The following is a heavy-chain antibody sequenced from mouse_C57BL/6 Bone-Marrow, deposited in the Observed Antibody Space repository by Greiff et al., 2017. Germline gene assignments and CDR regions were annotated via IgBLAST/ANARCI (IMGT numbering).Heavy chain of an antibody. CDR2: IDPENGDT. CDR1: GFNIKDDY. J-gene: IGHJ2*01. CDR3: TPLFITTVVADY. Sequence: EVKLVESGAELVRPGASVKLSCTASGFNIKDDYMHWVKQRPEQGLEWIGWIDPENGDTEYASKFQGKATITADTSSNTAYLQLSSLTSEDTAVYYCTPLFITTVVADYWGQGTTLTVSS. D-gene: IGHD1-1*01. V-gene: IGHV14-4*01.